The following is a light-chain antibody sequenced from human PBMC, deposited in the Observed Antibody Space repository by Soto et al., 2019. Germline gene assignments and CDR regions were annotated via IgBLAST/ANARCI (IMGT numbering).Light chain of an antibody. Sequence: DIQLTQSPSTLSASVGDRVTITCRASQSISSWLAWYQQKPGKAPKLLIYDASGLESGVPSRFSGSGSVTEFTLTISSLQPDDFATYYCQQYHSYSWAFGQGTKVDIK. V-gene: IGKV1-5*01. CDR2: DAS. J-gene: IGKJ1*01. CDR3: QQYHSYSWA. CDR1: QSISSW.